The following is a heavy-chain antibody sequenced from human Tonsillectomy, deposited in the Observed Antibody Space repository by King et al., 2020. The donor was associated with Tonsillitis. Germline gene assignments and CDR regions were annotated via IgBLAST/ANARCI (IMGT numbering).Heavy chain of an antibody. CDR3: ASFWSGYFDY. CDR1: GFTFSNYW. CDR2: IKQDGSDK. Sequence: QLVQSGGGLVQPGGSLRLSCAISGFTFSNYWMSWVRQAPGKGLEWVATIKQDGSDKYFLDSVKGRFTISRDNAKNSLYLQMNSLRVEDTAVYYCASFWSGYFDYWGQGTLVTVSS. D-gene: IGHD3-3*01. V-gene: IGHV3-7*01. J-gene: IGHJ4*02.